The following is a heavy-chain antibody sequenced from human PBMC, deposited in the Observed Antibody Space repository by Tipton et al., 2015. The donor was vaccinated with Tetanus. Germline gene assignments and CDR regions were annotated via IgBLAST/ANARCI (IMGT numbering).Heavy chain of an antibody. V-gene: IGHV1-69*04. CDR1: GGTFSSYA. D-gene: IGHD2-2*03. CDR3: ARVGYCSSTSCYLVDY. J-gene: IGHJ4*02. Sequence: QSGAEVKKPGSSVKVSCKASGGTFSSYAISWVRQAPGQGLEWMGRIIPILGIANYAQKFQGRVTITADKSTSTAYMELSSLRSEDTAVYYCARVGYCSSTSCYLVDYWGQGTLVTVSS. CDR2: IIPILGIA.